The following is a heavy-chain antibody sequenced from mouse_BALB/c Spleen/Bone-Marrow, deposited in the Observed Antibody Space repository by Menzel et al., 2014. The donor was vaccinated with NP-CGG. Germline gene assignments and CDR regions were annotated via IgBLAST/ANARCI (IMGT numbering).Heavy chain of an antibody. CDR3: VRYDYDGDYYAMDY. V-gene: IGHV2-9-2*01. CDR1: GFSLTSYD. CDR2: IWTGGGT. Sequence: LVESGPGLVAPSQSLSITCTVSGFSLTSYDISWIRQPPGKGLEWLGVIWTGGGTNYNSAFMSRLSISKDNSKSXVFLKMNSLQTDDTAIYYCVRYDYDGDYYAMDYWGQGTSVTASS. D-gene: IGHD2-4*01. J-gene: IGHJ4*01.